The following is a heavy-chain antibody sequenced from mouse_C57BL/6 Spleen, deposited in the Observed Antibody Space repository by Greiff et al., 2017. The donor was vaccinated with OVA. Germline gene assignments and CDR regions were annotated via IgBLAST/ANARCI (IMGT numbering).Heavy chain of an antibody. CDR1: GYTFTSYW. V-gene: IGHV1-53*01. CDR3: ASEDYDYAWFAY. J-gene: IGHJ3*01. D-gene: IGHD2-4*01. Sequence: QVQLQQPGTELVKPGASVKLSCKASGYTFTSYWMPWVKQRPGQGLEWIGNIYPSSGGTNYNEKFKSKATLTVDKSSSTAYMQLSSLTSEDSAVYDCASEDYDYAWFAYWGQGTLVTVSA. CDR2: IYPSSGGT.